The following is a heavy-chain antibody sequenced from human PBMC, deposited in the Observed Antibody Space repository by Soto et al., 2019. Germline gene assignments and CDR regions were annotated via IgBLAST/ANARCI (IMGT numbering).Heavy chain of an antibody. J-gene: IGHJ6*03. CDR3: AVNRITMVRGEAMDV. Sequence: SQTLSLTCAISGDSVSINSAAWNWIRQSPSRGLEWLGRTYYRSKWYNDYAVSVKSRKTINPETSKIQFSLQLDSATPEDTAVYYCAVNRITMVRGEAMDVWGKGTTVTVSS. D-gene: IGHD3-10*01. CDR2: TYYRSKWYN. V-gene: IGHV6-1*01. CDR1: GDSVSINSAA.